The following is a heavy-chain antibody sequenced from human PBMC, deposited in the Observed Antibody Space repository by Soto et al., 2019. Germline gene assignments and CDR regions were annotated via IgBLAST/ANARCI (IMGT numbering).Heavy chain of an antibody. D-gene: IGHD5-12*01. CDR2: IYYSGST. Sequence: SETLSLTCTVSGGSIISYYWSWILQPPGKGLEWIGYIYYSGSTNYNPSLKSRVTISVDTSKNQFSLKLSSVTAADTAVYYCTSEGYSGYDSWGQGTLVTVSS. J-gene: IGHJ4*02. CDR1: GGSIISYY. CDR3: TSEGYSGYDS. V-gene: IGHV4-59*01.